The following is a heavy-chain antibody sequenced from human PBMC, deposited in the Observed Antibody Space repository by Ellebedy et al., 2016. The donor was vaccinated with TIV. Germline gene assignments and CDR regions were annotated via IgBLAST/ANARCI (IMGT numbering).Heavy chain of an antibody. CDR2: ISYDGSNK. D-gene: IGHD2-15*01. CDR3: ARGQEVVLS. J-gene: IGHJ5*02. Sequence: GGSLRLSCAASGFTFSSYAMSWVRQAPGKGLEWVAVISYDGSNKYYADSVKGRFTISRDNSKNTLYLQMNSLRAEDTAVYYCARGQEVVLSWGQGTLVTVSS. V-gene: IGHV3-30*03. CDR1: GFTFSSYA.